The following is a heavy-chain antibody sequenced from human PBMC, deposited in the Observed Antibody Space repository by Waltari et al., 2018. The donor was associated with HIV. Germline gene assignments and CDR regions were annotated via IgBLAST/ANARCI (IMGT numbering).Heavy chain of an antibody. CDR1: GYTFNTYA. Sequence: QSGSELKNPGASVKVSCKASGYTFNTYAMNWIRQAPGQGLEWMGWINTNTGKTTYAQGFTGRFVFSLDTSVSTTYLQISSLKAEDTAVYYCARGPSPRGTSRWFYFDYWGQGTLVTVSS. V-gene: IGHV7-4-1*02. J-gene: IGHJ4*02. CDR3: ARGPSPRGTSRWFYFDY. CDR2: INTNTGKT. D-gene: IGHD6-19*01.